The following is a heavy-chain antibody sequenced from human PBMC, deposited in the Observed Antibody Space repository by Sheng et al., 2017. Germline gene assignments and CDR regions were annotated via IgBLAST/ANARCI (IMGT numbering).Heavy chain of an antibody. V-gene: IGHV3-7*01. Sequence: EVQLVESGGGLVQPGGSLRLSCAASGFTFRTSWMSWVRQAPGKGLERVANINQGGSDRHYVDSVRGRFIISRDNAKNALYLQMDSLRTEDTAVYYCVRDPLWGAFDIWGQGTMVTVSS. CDR2: INQGGSDR. CDR1: GFTFRTSW. CDR3: VRDPLWGAFDI. D-gene: IGHD2-21*01. J-gene: IGHJ3*02.